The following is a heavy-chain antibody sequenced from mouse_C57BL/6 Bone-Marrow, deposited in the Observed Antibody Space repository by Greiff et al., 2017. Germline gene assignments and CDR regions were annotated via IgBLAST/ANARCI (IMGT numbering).Heavy chain of an antibody. CDR2: ISSGGSYT. J-gene: IGHJ4*01. CDR1: GFTFSSYG. Sequence: EVKLMESGGDLVKPGGSLKLSCAASGFTFSSYGMSWVRQTPDKRLEWVATISSGGSYTYYPDSVKGRFTIYRDNAKNTLYLQMSSLKSADTAMYYCARNYYAMDYWGQGTSVTVSS. CDR3: ARNYYAMDY. V-gene: IGHV5-6*01.